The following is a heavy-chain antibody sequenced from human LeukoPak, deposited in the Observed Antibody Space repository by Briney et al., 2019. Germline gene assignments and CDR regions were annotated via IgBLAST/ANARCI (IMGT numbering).Heavy chain of an antibody. Sequence: PSQTLSLTCTVSGGSISSGGYYWSWIRQHPGQGLEWIGYIYYSGSTYYSPSLKSRVTISVDTSKIQFSLKLSSVTAADTAVYYCARTGSIAARPSPVSYGGTDYFDYWGQGTLVTVSS. J-gene: IGHJ4*02. D-gene: IGHD6-6*01. CDR3: ARTGSIAARPSPVSYGGTDYFDY. V-gene: IGHV4-31*03. CDR2: IYYSGST. CDR1: GGSISSGGYY.